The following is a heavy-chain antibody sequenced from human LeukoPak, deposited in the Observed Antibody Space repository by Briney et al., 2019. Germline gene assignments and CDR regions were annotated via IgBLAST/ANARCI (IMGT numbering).Heavy chain of an antibody. CDR1: GGSISSVGYY. D-gene: IGHD5-24*01. J-gene: IGHJ4*02. CDR3: ARAPVEMATNYFDY. Sequence: SETLSLTCTVSGGSISSVGYYWSSTRQHPETGLDGIEYIYYSGSTYYNPSLKSRVTISVDTSKNQFSLKLSSVTAADTPVYYCARAPVEMATNYFDYWGQGTLVTVSS. CDR2: IYYSGST. V-gene: IGHV4-31*03.